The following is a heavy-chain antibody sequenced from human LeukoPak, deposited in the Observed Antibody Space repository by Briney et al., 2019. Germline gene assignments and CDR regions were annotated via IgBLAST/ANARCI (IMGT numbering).Heavy chain of an antibody. CDR3: ARVSGYDWESFYDY. D-gene: IGHD5-12*01. Sequence: PSETLSLTCTVSGGSINSYYWSWIRQPPGKGLEWIGYIYYSGSTNYNPSLKSRVTISVDTSKNQFSLKLSSVTAADTAMYYCARVSGYDWESFYDYWGQGSLVTVSS. CDR2: IYYSGST. J-gene: IGHJ4*02. V-gene: IGHV4-59*01. CDR1: GGSINSYY.